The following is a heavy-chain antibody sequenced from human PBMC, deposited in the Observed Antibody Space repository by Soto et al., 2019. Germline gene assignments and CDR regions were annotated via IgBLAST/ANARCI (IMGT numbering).Heavy chain of an antibody. CDR3: ASPAVPYYYYYGMDV. CDR2: IYYSGST. D-gene: IGHD2-2*01. Sequence: SETLSLTCTVSGGSISSYYWSWIRQPPGKGLEWIGYIYYSGSTYYNPSLKSRVTISVDTSKNQFSLKLSSVTAADTAVYYCASPAVPYYYYYGMDVWGQGTTVTVSS. J-gene: IGHJ6*02. V-gene: IGHV4-59*04. CDR1: GGSISSYY.